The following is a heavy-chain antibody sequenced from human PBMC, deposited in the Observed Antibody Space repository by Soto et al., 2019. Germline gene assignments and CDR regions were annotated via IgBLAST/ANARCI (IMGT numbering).Heavy chain of an antibody. CDR2: INHSGSI. J-gene: IGHJ5*02. CDR1: GGSFSDYH. D-gene: IGHD3-10*01. V-gene: IGHV4-34*01. CDR3: VTFVGATTVIRGGPRGS. Sequence: QVQLQQWGAGLLKPSETLSLTCAVYGGSFSDYHWSWIRQPPGKGLEWIGEINHSGSINYNPSLKRRVTISGDTSSNQFSLNLRSVTAADTAVYYCVTFVGATTVIRGGPRGSWGQGTLVTVSS.